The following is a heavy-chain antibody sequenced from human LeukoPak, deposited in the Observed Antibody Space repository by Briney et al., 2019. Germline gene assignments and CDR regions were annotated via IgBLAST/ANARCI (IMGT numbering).Heavy chain of an antibody. Sequence: GGSLRLSCAASGFTVSSNYMSWVRQAPGKGLEWVSIIYGDGTTYYADSVKGRFTISRDNWSMLYLQMNSLRAEDTAVYYCAKDRAYSFDSWGQGTLVTVSS. CDR2: IYGDGTT. CDR1: GFTVSSNY. CDR3: AKDRAYSFDS. J-gene: IGHJ4*02. V-gene: IGHV3-53*01.